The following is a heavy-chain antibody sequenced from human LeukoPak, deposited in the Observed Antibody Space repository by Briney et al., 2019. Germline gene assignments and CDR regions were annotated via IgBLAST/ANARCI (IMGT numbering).Heavy chain of an antibody. Sequence: GGSLRLSCAASGFTVSSNHMSWVRQAPGKGLEWVSVIYSGGSTYYADSVKGRFTISRDNSKNTLYLQMNSLRAEDTAVYYCARDNTVGAFDIWGQGTMVTVSS. CDR1: GFTVSSNH. CDR2: IYSGGST. J-gene: IGHJ3*02. V-gene: IGHV3-53*01. CDR3: ARDNTVGAFDI. D-gene: IGHD1-26*01.